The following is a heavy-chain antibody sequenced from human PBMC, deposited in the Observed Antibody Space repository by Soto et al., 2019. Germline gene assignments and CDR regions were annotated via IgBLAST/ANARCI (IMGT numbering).Heavy chain of an antibody. CDR1: GGTFSSYT. CDR3: ARVRVPAENDASDI. V-gene: IGHV1-69*02. CDR2: IIPILGIA. J-gene: IGHJ3*02. Sequence: VKVSCKASGGTFSSYTISWVRQAPGQGLEWMGRIIPILGIANYAQKFQGRVTITADKSTSTAYMELSSLRSEDTAVYYCARVRVPAENDASDIWGQGTMVTVSS. D-gene: IGHD2-2*01.